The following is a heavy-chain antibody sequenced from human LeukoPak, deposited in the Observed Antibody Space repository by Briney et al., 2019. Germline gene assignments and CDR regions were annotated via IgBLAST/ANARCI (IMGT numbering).Heavy chain of an antibody. J-gene: IGHJ6*03. V-gene: IGHV3-7*01. CDR3: AREALYYYYYYMDV. CDR2: IKQDGSEK. Sequence: PGGSVRLSCAASGFTFSSYWMSWVREAPGKGLEWVANIKQDGSEKYYVDSVKGRFTISRDNAKNSLYLQMNSLRAEDTAVYYCAREALYYYYYYMDVWGKGTTVTVSS. CDR1: GFTFSSYW.